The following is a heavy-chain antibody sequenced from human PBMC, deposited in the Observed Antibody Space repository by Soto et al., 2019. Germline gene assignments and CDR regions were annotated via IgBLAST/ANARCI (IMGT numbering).Heavy chain of an antibody. J-gene: IGHJ4*02. CDR3: VRAARQQPXGDV. Sequence: ASVKVSCKASGYTFFSHGISWVRQAPGQVFEWMGWISADNENGNSAQKFQDRVTITIETSTNKAYLEMRNLTSEDTALYYCVRAARQQPXGDVWGKGTQVXVXS. V-gene: IGHV1-18*01. CDR2: ISADNENG. D-gene: IGHD6-13*01. CDR1: GYTFFSHG.